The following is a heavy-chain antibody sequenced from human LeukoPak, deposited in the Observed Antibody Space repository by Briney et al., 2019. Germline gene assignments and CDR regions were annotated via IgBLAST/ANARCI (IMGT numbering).Heavy chain of an antibody. V-gene: IGHV3-30*03. CDR1: GFTFSTYA. D-gene: IGHD2-2*01. CDR3: ARDQGYCTTTSCYSIGGYIDY. Sequence: GRSLRLSCAASGFTFSTYAMHWVRQAPGKGLEWVAVISYDGSNRYADSVKGRFTISRDSSRHTVYLQMNSLRDEDTAVYYCARDQGYCTTTSCYSIGGYIDYWGQGTLVTVSS. J-gene: IGHJ4*02. CDR2: ISYDGSNR.